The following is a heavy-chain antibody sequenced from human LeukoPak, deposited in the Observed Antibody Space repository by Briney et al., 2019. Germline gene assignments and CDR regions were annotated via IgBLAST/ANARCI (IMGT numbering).Heavy chain of an antibody. CDR3: AGRRLPEYFDWLPAVVCFDP. Sequence: TASETLSLTCTVSGGSISSYYWSWIRQPPGKGLEWIGYIYYSGSTNYNPSLKSRVTISVDTSKNQFSLKLSSVTAADTAVYYCAGRRLPEYFDWLPAVVCFDPWGQGTLVTVSS. J-gene: IGHJ5*02. D-gene: IGHD3-9*01. CDR1: GGSISSYY. V-gene: IGHV4-59*08. CDR2: IYYSGST.